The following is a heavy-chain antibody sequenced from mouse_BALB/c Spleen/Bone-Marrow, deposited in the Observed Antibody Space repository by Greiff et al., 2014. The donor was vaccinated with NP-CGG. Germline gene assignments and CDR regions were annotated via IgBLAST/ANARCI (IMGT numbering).Heavy chain of an antibody. CDR2: ILPGSGST. D-gene: IGHD3-1*01. Sequence: QVQLPQSGAELMKPGASVKISCKPSGYTFSSYWIEWVKQRPGHGLEWIGEILPGSGSTNSNEKFKGKATFTADTSSNTAYMQLSSLTSEDSAVYYCARELGLRLAYWGQGTLVTVSA. CDR1: GYTFSSYW. CDR3: ARELGLRLAY. V-gene: IGHV1-9*01. J-gene: IGHJ3*01.